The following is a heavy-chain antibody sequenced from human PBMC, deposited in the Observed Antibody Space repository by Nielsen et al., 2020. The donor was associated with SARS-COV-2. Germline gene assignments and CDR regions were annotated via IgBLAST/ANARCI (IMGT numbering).Heavy chain of an antibody. CDR1: GFTFSSYA. V-gene: IGHV3-64*01. J-gene: IGHJ4*02. Sequence: RGSLRLSCAASGFTFSSYAMHWVRQAPGKGLEYVSAISSNGGSTYYANSVKGRFTISRDNSKNTLYLQMNSLRTDDTAVYFCARGGTAMASDSWGQGTLVTVSS. D-gene: IGHD5-18*01. CDR2: ISSNGGST. CDR3: ARGGTAMASDS.